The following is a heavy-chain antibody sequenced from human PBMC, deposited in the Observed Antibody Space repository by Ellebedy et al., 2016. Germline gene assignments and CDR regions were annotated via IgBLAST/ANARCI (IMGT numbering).Heavy chain of an antibody. CDR1: GFTVDSDY. CDR3: ARGWSSSL. D-gene: IGHD2-2*01. CDR2: IYSGGAT. J-gene: IGHJ4*02. V-gene: IGHV3-53*01. Sequence: GESLKISCAASGFTVDSDYMSWVRQSPGKGLEWVSVIYSGGATCYADPVKGRFTISRDTSKNTLYLQMHNLRAEDTAVYYCARGWSSSLWGQGTLVTVSS.